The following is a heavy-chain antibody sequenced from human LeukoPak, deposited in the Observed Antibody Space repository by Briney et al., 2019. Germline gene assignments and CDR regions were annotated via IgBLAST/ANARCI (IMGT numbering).Heavy chain of an antibody. CDR2: INWNGGST. CDR3: ARDAHFGGVFDI. V-gene: IGHV3-20*04. D-gene: IGHD2-21*01. CDR1: GFTFSSYW. Sequence: GGSLRLSCAASGFTFSSYWMSWVRQAPGKGLEWASGINWNGGSTGYVDSVKGRFTISRDHAKSSLYLQMNSLRGEDTALYYCARDAHFGGVFDIWGPGTMVTVSS. J-gene: IGHJ3*02.